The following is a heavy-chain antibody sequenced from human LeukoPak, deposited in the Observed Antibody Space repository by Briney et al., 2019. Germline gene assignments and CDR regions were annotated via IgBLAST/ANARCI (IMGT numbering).Heavy chain of an antibody. J-gene: IGHJ4*02. CDR2: IYYSGST. D-gene: IGHD6-13*01. CDR3: ARDISSSWYNFDY. CDR1: GGSISSYY. V-gene: IGHV4-59*01. Sequence: TSETLSLTCTVSGGSISSYYWSWIRQPPGKGLEWIGYIYYSGSTNYNPSLKSRVTISVDTSKNQFSLKLSSVTAADTAVYYCARDISSSWYNFDYWGQGTLVTVSS.